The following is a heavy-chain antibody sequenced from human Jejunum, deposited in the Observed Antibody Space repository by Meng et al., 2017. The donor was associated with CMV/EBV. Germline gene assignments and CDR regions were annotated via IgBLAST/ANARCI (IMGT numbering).Heavy chain of an antibody. CDR2: IYYSGST. CDR1: TGSISSSSYY. CDR3: ARDTAGALY. D-gene: IGHD2-8*02. V-gene: IGHV4-39*07. Sequence: LAFTVSTGSISSSSYYWNWLRQPPGKGLEWIGSIYYSGSTYYNPSLEGRIALSLDTSKNQFSLKLSSVTAADTAIYYCARDTAGALYWGQGTLVTVSS. J-gene: IGHJ4*02.